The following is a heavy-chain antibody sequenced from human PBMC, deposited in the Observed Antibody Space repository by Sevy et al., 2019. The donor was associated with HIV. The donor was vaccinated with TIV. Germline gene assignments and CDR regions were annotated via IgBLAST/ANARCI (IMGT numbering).Heavy chain of an antibody. CDR2: IDPRGNER. J-gene: IGHJ5*01. V-gene: IGHV3-7*01. CDR1: GFTFDTYW. CDR3: VRVFWDFLVVPGATPSPWLDS. D-gene: IGHD3-16*01. Sequence: GGSLRLSCAASGFTFDTYWMGWVRQAPGRGLEWVASIDPRGNERDYLDSLKGRFTISRDNAKNSLYLQMYSLKAGDKALFYCVRVFWDFLVVPGATPSPWLDSWGQGTLVTVSS.